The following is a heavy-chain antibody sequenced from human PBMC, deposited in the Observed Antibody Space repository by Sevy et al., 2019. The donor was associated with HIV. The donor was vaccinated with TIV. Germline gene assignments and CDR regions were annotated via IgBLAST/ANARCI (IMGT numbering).Heavy chain of an antibody. CDR2: ISGSGSNT. CDR3: AKEGPGYNYDSSGYFPS. V-gene: IGHV3-23*01. J-gene: IGHJ4*02. D-gene: IGHD3-22*01. CDR1: GFSFSTYA. Sequence: GESLKISCAASGFSFSTYAMTWVRQAPGKGLEWVSAISGSGSNTYNADSVKGRLTISRDNSKNTLYLQMNSLRAEDTAVYYCAKEGPGYNYDSSGYFPSWGQGTLVTVSS.